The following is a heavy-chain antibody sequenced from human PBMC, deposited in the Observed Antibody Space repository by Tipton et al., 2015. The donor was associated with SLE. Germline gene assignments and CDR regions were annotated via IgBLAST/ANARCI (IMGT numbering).Heavy chain of an antibody. V-gene: IGHV4-59*01. CDR3: ARAGAGYYYYYYMDV. CDR1: GGSISSYY. Sequence: TLSLTCTVSGGSISSYYWSWIRQPPGKGLEWIGYIYYSGSTNYNPSLKSRVTISVDTSKNQFSLKLSSVTAADTALYYCARAGAGYYYYYYMDVWGKGTTVTVSS. J-gene: IGHJ6*03. CDR2: IYYSGST.